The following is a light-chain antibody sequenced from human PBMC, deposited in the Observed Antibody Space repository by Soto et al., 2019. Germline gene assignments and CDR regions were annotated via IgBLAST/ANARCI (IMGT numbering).Light chain of an antibody. CDR1: SSDVGSYNL. Sequence: QSVLTQPASVSGSPGQSITISCTGTSSDVGSYNLVSWYQQHPGKAPKLMIYEVSKRPSGVSNRFSGSKSGNTASLTISGLQDEDEDDYYCCSYAGSSTFYVFGTGTKLTVL. V-gene: IGLV2-23*02. J-gene: IGLJ1*01. CDR3: CSYAGSSTFYV. CDR2: EVS.